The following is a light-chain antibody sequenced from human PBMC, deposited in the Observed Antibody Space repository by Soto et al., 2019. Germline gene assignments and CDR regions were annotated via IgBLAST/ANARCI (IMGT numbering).Light chain of an antibody. J-gene: IGLJ2*01. CDR1: SSDVGGYNY. CDR2: EDS. CDR3: SSSAANNSLGV. Sequence: QSVLTQPPSASGSPGQSVTISCTGTSSDVGGYNYVSWYHQHPGKAPKLLIYEDSKRPSGVPDRFSASKSANTASLTVSGRQEEEEADYYCSSSAANNSLGVFGGGTKLTVL. V-gene: IGLV2-8*01.